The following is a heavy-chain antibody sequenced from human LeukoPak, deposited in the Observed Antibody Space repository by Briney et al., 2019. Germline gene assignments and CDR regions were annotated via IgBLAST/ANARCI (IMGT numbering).Heavy chain of an antibody. Sequence: SETLSLTCTVSGGSISSYYWSWIRQPPGKGLEWIGYIYYSGSTNYNPSLKSRVTISVDTSKNQFSLKLSSVTAADTAVYYCARVPQHVAAAGYYYYYMDVWGKGTTVTVSS. J-gene: IGHJ6*03. V-gene: IGHV4-59*01. CDR3: ARVPQHVAAAGYYYYYMDV. CDR1: GGSISSYY. CDR2: IYYSGST. D-gene: IGHD6-13*01.